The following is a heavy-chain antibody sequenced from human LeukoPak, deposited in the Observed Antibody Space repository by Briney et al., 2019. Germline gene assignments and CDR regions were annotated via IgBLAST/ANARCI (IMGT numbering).Heavy chain of an antibody. CDR1: GGSFSGYY. CDR2: INHSGST. J-gene: IGHJ6*03. D-gene: IGHD4-17*01. V-gene: IGHV4-34*01. Sequence: SETLSLTRAVYGGSFSGYYWSWIRQPPGKGLEWIGEINHSGSTNYNPSLKSRVTISVDTSKNQFSLKLSSVTAADAAVYYCARLGTTRYYYYYMDVWGKGTTVTISS. CDR3: ARLGTTRYYYYYMDV.